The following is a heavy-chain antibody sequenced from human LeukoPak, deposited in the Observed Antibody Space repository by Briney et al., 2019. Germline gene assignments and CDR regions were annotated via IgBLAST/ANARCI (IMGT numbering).Heavy chain of an antibody. CDR1: GYTFTSYG. D-gene: IGHD6-13*01. CDR3: ARVASSSWLNWFDP. V-gene: IGHV1-18*01. Sequence: GASVKVSCKASGYTFTSYGISWVRQAPGQGLEWMGWISAYNGNTNYAQKLQGRVTMTTDTSTSTAYMELRSLRSGDTAVYYCARVASSSWLNWFDPWGQGTLVTVSS. CDR2: ISAYNGNT. J-gene: IGHJ5*02.